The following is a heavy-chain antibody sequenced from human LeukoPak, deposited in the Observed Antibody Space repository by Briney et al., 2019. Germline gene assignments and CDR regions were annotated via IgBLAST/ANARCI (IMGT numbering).Heavy chain of an antibody. CDR2: INPSGGST. V-gene: IGHV1-46*01. CDR1: GYTFTGYY. J-gene: IGHJ3*02. D-gene: IGHD1-26*01. Sequence: GASVKVSCKASGYTFTGYYMHWVRQAPGQGLEWMGIINPSGGSTSYAQKFQGRVTMTRDMSTSTVYMELSSLRSEDTAVYYCARGLSGGGGVGARNAFDIWGQGTMVTVSS. CDR3: ARGLSGGGGVGARNAFDI.